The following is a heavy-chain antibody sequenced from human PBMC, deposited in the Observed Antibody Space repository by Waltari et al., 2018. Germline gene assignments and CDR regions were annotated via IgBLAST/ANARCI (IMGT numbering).Heavy chain of an antibody. Sequence: EVQLVESGGGLVQPGGSLKLTCAASGFTFSGPAIHWVRQASGKGLGWVGRIRRKANSYATAYAASVKGRFTISRDDSKHTAYLQMNSLKTEDTAVYYCTRHSTEMVREVYWGQGTLVTVSS. CDR2: IRRKANSYAT. CDR3: TRHSTEMVREVY. D-gene: IGHD3-10*01. CDR1: GFTFSGPA. V-gene: IGHV3-73*02. J-gene: IGHJ4*02.